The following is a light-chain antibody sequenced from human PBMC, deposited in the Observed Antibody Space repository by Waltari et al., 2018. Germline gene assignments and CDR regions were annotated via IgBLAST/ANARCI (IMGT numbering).Light chain of an antibody. Sequence: QSALTQPASVSGSPGQSLTISCTGTSSDVGGYNYVSWYQQHPGKAPKLMIYDVSNRPSRVSNRSSGSNAGNTASLTISGLQAEDEVDYYCSSYTGSSTQFGGGNKLYVL. CDR2: DVS. J-gene: IGLJ2*01. CDR1: SSDVGGYNY. V-gene: IGLV2-14*03. CDR3: SSYTGSSTQ.